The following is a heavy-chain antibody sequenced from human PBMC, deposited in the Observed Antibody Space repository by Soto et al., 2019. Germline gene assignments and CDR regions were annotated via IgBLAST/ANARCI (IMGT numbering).Heavy chain of an antibody. V-gene: IGHV3-66*01. J-gene: IGHJ3*02. CDR3: AREHRYCRGGSCSITGDAYDI. D-gene: IGHD2-15*01. CDR1: GFIVSDTY. CDR2: ISNRGDT. Sequence: EVQLVESGGGLVQPGGSLRLSCTASGFIVSDTYVNWVRPAPGKGLEWVSVISNRGDTHYADSVRGRFSLSRDISDNTLHLQMNNLRVEDTAVYYCAREHRYCRGGSCSITGDAYDIWGQGTMVTVSS.